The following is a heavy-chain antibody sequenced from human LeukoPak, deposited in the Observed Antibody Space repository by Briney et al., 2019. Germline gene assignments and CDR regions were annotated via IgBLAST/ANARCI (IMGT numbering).Heavy chain of an antibody. J-gene: IGHJ4*02. CDR1: GFTFSSYA. CDR2: ISYDGSNK. Sequence: GGSLRLSCAASGFTFSSYAMHWVRQAPGKGLEWVAVISYDGSNKYYADSVKGRFTISRDNSKNTLYLQMNSLRAEDTAVYYCARDPITMIVVVPSYFDYWGQGTLVTVSS. D-gene: IGHD3-22*01. V-gene: IGHV3-30-3*01. CDR3: ARDPITMIVVVPSYFDY.